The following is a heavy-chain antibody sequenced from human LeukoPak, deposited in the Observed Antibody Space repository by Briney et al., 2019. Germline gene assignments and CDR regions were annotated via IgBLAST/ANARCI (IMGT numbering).Heavy chain of an antibody. V-gene: IGHV4-59*01. J-gene: IGHJ4*02. D-gene: IGHD3-22*01. Sequence: SETLSLTCTVSGGSISSYYWSWIRQPPGKGLEWIGYIYYSGSTNYNPSLKSRVTISVDTSKNQFSLKLSSVTAADTAVYYCARGTPVYYDSSGPLDYWGQGTLVTVSS. CDR2: IYYSGST. CDR3: ARGTPVYYDSSGPLDY. CDR1: GGSISSYY.